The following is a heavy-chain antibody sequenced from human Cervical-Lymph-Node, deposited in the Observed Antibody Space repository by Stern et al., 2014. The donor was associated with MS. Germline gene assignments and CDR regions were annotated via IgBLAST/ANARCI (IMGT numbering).Heavy chain of an antibody. CDR1: GGTFSSYA. V-gene: IGHV1-69*01. Sequence: VQLVESGAEVKKPGSSVKVSCKASGGTFSSYAISWVRQAPGQGLEWMGGSIPIFGTANYAQKFQGRVTITADESTSTAYMELSSLRSEDTAVYYCASSQWLVRPGYYYGMDVWGQGTTVTVSS. CDR2: SIPIFGTA. CDR3: ASSQWLVRPGYYYGMDV. D-gene: IGHD6-19*01. J-gene: IGHJ6*02.